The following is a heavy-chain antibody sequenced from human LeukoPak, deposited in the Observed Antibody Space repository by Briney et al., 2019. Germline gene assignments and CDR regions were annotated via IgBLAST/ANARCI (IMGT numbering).Heavy chain of an antibody. J-gene: IGHJ4*02. V-gene: IGHV1-69*06. D-gene: IGHD6-19*01. CDR2: IIPIFGTA. CDR3: ARAEIAVAGYYFDY. Sequence: SVTVSFKASGGTFISYAISWVRQAPGQGLEWMGGIIPIFGTANYAQKFQGRVTITADKSTSTAYMELSSLRSEDTAVYYCARAEIAVAGYYFDYWGQGTLVTVS. CDR1: GGTFISYA.